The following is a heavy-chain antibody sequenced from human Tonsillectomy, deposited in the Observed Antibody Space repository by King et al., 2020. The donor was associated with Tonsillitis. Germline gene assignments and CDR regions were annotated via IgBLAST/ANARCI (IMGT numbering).Heavy chain of an antibody. J-gene: IGHJ5*02. Sequence: VQLVESGGGLVQPGGSLRLSCAASGFTFSSYDMHWVRQATGKGLEWVSAIGTAGDTYYPGSVKGRFTISRENAKNSLYLQMNSLRAEDTAVYYCARGGGDVLLWFGGTYNWFDPWGQGTLVTVSS. CDR2: IGTAGDT. CDR3: ARGGGDVLLWFGGTYNWFDP. CDR1: GFTFSSYD. D-gene: IGHD3-10*01. V-gene: IGHV3-13*01.